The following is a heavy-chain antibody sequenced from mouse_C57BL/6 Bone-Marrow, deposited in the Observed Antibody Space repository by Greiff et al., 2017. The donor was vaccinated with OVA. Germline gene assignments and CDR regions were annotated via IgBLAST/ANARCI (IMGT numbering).Heavy chain of an antibody. V-gene: IGHV1-62-2*01. CDR3: ARHEDPGAAQASYYYAMDY. Sequence: QVQLKESGAELVKPGASVKLSCKASGYTFTEYTIHWVKQRSGQGLEWIGWFYPGSGSIKYNEKFKDNATLTADKSSSTVYMELSRLTSEDSAVYFCARHEDPGAAQASYYYAMDYWGQGTSVTVSS. D-gene: IGHD3-2*02. CDR2: FYPGSGSI. J-gene: IGHJ4*01. CDR1: GYTFTEYT.